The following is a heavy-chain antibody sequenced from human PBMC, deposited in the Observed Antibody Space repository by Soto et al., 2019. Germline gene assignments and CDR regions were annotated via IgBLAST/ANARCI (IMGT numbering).Heavy chain of an antibody. J-gene: IGHJ3*02. CDR2: IWYDGSNK. V-gene: IGHV3-33*01. D-gene: IGHD3-22*01. CDR1: GFTFSSYG. CDR3: AREDYYDSSWANAFDI. Sequence: GGSLRLSCAASGFTFSSYGMHWVRQAPGKGLEWVAVIWYDGSNKYYADSVKGRFTISRDNSKNTLYLQMNSLRAEDTAVYYCAREDYYDSSWANAFDIWGQGTMVTVSS.